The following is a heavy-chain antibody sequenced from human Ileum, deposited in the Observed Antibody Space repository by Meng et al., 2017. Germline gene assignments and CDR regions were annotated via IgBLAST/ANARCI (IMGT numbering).Heavy chain of an antibody. CDR1: GYTFRNYP. CDR3: ARENDNWNYFDY. D-gene: IGHD1-1*01. J-gene: IGHJ4*02. CDR2: INAGNGNI. Sequence: QVSLVQAGTEVKQVGASVKVSCTASGYTFRNYPLHWVRQAPGQRPEWMGWINAGNGNIKISQKFQGRITITSDTSATAYMELSSLRSEDTAVYFCARENDNWNYFDYWGQGSLVTVSS. V-gene: IGHV1-3*01.